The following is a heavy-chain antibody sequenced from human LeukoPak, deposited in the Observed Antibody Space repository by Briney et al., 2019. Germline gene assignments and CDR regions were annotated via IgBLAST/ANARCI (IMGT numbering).Heavy chain of an antibody. CDR2: VNHSGST. D-gene: IGHD2-2*01. CDR1: GGSFSGYY. Sequence: SETLSLTCAVYGGSFSGYYWSWIRQPPGKGLEWIGEVNHSGSTNYNPSLKSRVTISVDTSKNQFSLKLSSVTAADTAVYYCAKDQQRREYQPWGPALNWFDPWGQGTLVTVSS. V-gene: IGHV4-34*01. CDR3: AKDQQRREYQPWGPALNWFDP. J-gene: IGHJ5*02.